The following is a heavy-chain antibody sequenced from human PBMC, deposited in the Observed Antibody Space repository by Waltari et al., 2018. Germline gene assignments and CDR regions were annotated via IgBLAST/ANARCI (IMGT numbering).Heavy chain of an antibody. Sequence: QVQLVESGGGLVKPGGSLRLSCAASGFTFSDYYMSWIRQAPGRGLGWVSDISSSGSTLYYADSVKGRFTISRDNAKNSLYLQMNSLRAEDTAVYYCARDRIGQLPPYYWGQGTLVTVSS. CDR1: GFTFSDYY. D-gene: IGHD2-2*01. V-gene: IGHV3-11*01. CDR3: ARDRIGQLPPYY. J-gene: IGHJ4*02. CDR2: ISSSGSTL.